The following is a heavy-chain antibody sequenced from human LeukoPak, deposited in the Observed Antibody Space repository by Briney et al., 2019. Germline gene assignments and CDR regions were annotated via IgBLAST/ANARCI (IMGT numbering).Heavy chain of an antibody. CDR1: GFTFSSYS. D-gene: IGHD3-3*01. J-gene: IGHJ4*02. CDR3: ARRITIFGVIDY. V-gene: IGHV3-74*01. CDR2: INSDGSST. Sequence: GGSLRLSCAASGFTFSSYSMNWVRQAPGKGLVWVSRINSDGSSTSYADSVKGRFTISRDNAKNTLYLQMNSLRAEDTAVYYCARRITIFGVIDYWGQGTLVTVSS.